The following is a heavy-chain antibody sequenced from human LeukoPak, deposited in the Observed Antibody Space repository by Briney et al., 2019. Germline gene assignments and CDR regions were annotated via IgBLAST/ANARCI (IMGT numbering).Heavy chain of an antibody. J-gene: IGHJ4*02. Sequence: ASMKVSCKASGYTFTGYYMPWVRQAPGQGLEWMGWINPNSGGTNYAQKFQGRVTMTRDTSISTAYMELSRLRSDDTAVYYCVRAANDYGDYDFDYWGQGTLVTVSS. D-gene: IGHD4-17*01. V-gene: IGHV1-2*02. CDR3: VRAANDYGDYDFDY. CDR1: GYTFTGYY. CDR2: INPNSGGT.